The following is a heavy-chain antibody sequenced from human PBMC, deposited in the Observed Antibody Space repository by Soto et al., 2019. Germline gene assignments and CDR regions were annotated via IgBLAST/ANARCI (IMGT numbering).Heavy chain of an antibody. D-gene: IGHD3-10*01. CDR2: ISSSSSYI. CDR3: ARDKAERLLWFGELLYLDAFDI. J-gene: IGHJ3*02. Sequence: GGSLRLSCAASGFTFSSYSMNWVRQAPGKGLEWVSSISSSSSYIYYADSVKGRFTISRVNAKNSLYLQMNSLRAEDTAVYYCARDKAERLLWFGELLYLDAFDIWGQGTMVTVSS. V-gene: IGHV3-21*01. CDR1: GFTFSSYS.